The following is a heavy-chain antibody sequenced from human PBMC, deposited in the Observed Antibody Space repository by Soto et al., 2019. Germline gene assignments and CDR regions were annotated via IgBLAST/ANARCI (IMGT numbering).Heavy chain of an antibody. CDR2: INGATGQT. V-gene: IGHV1-3*01. D-gene: IGHD2-8*01. CDR1: GYTFSTYS. Sequence: ASVKVSCKASGYTFSTYSMHWVRQDPGHSLEWMGWINGATGQTRSSQRFQDRVTITRDTSASTAYMELSGLRSGDTAVYYCARGKWRDENYYYYGMDMWGQATKVTVS. J-gene: IGHJ6*02. CDR3: ARGKWRDENYYYYGMDM.